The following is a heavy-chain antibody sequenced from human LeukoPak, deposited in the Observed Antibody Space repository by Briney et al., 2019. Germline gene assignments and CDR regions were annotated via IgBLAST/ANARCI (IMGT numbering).Heavy chain of an antibody. CDR3: ARARHSFYTAMAPIDY. D-gene: IGHD5-18*01. J-gene: IGHJ4*02. V-gene: IGHV3-11*01. CDR1: GFTFSDYY. CDR2: ISSSGSTI. Sequence: GGSLRLSCAASGFTFSDYYMSWIRQAPGKGLEWVSYISSSGSTIYYADSVKGRFTISRDNAKNSLYLQMNSLRAEDTAVYYCARARHSFYTAMAPIDYWGRGTLVTVSS.